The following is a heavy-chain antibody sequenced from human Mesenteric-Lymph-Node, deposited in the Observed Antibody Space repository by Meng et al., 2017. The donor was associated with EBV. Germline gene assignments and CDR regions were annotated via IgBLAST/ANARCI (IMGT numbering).Heavy chain of an antibody. D-gene: IGHD3-16*01. Sequence: EVQLVASXXGLVPXGGSLSLSCAASGFTFSSYWMHWVRQAPGKGLVWVSHINTYGSRTDYADSVKGRFTISRDNAKNTLSLQMNSLRAEDTAVYYCTSDLGGPTDFWGQGTPGTVSS. V-gene: IGHV3-74*01. CDR2: INTYGSRT. J-gene: IGHJ4*02. CDR3: TSDLGGPTDF. CDR1: GFTFSSYW.